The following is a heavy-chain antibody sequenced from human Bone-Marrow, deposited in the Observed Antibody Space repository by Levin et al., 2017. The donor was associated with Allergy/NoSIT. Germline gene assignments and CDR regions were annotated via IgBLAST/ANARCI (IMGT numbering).Heavy chain of an antibody. V-gene: IGHV1-69*13. CDR3: ARVCSGYDLYDYYYYMDV. Sequence: PPASVKVSCKASGGTFSSYAISWVRQAPGQGLEWMGGIIPIFGTANYAQKFQGRVTITADESTSTAYMELSSLRSEDTAVYYCARVCSGYDLYDYYYYMDVWGKGTTVTVSS. J-gene: IGHJ6*03. CDR1: GGTFSSYA. CDR2: IIPIFGTA. D-gene: IGHD5-12*01.